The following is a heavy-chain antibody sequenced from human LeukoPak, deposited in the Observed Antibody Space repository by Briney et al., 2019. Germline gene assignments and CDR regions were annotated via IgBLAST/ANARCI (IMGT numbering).Heavy chain of an antibody. CDR1: GYTFTGYY. V-gene: IGHV1-2*02. J-gene: IGHJ6*03. CDR2: INPNSGGT. CDR3: ARPTHYYYYYYMDV. Sequence: ASVKVSCKASGYTFTGYYMHWVRQAPGQGLEWMGWINPNSGGTNYAQKFQGRVTMTRDTSISTAYMELSRLRSDGTAVYYCARPTHYYYYYYMDVWGKGTTVTVSS.